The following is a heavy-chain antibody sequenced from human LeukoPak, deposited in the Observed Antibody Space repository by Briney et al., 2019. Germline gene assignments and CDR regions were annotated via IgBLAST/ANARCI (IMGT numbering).Heavy chain of an antibody. CDR2: ISYDGSNK. CDR3: ARGLEGTYYYDSSGSIFDY. Sequence: GRSLRLSCAASGFTFSSYAMHWVRQAPGKGLEWVAVISYDGSNKYHADSVKGRFTISRDNSKNALYLQMYSLRAEDTAVYYCARGLEGTYYYDSSGSIFDYWGQGTLVTVSS. D-gene: IGHD3-22*01. J-gene: IGHJ4*02. CDR1: GFTFSSYA. V-gene: IGHV3-30*04.